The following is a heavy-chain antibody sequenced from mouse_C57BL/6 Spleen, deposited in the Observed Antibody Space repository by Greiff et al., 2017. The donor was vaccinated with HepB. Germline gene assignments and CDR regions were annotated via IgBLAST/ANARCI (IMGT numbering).Heavy chain of an antibody. D-gene: IGHD2-2*01. CDR1: GYAFTNYL. CDR3: ASPGVTTYGFAY. CDR2: INPGSGGT. J-gene: IGHJ3*01. V-gene: IGHV1-54*01. Sequence: QVQLQQSGAELVRPGTSVKVSCKASGYAFTNYLIEWVKQRPGQGLEWIGVINPGSGGTNYNEKFKGKATLTADKSSSTAYMQLSSLTSEDSAVYCCASPGVTTYGFAYWGQGTLVTVSA.